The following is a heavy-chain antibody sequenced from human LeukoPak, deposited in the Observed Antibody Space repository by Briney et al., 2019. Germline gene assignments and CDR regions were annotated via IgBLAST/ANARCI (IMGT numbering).Heavy chain of an antibody. CDR3: ARDRGIYYYGSGSLDY. Sequence: GGSLRLSCAASGFTFSSYWMSWVRQARGKGLEWVANIKQDGSEKYNLDSEKGRFTICRDNAKNSLYLQMNSLRAEDTAVYYGARDRGIYYYGSGSLDYWGQGTLVTVSS. J-gene: IGHJ4*02. CDR1: GFTFSSYW. D-gene: IGHD3-10*01. V-gene: IGHV3-7*01. CDR2: IKQDGSEK.